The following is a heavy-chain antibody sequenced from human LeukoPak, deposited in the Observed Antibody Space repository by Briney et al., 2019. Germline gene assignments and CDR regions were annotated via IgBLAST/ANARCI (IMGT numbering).Heavy chain of an antibody. CDR2: MSSRGSTI. CDR3: ARARTPDY. J-gene: IGHJ4*02. V-gene: IGHV3-48*04. CDR1: RFTFSNYW. D-gene: IGHD2-15*01. Sequence: PGGSLRLSCAASRFTFSNYWMSWVRQAPGKGLEWLSYMSSRGSTISYADSVKGRFTISRDNAKNSLFLQMNSLRAEDTAVYYCARARTPDYWGQGTLVTVSS.